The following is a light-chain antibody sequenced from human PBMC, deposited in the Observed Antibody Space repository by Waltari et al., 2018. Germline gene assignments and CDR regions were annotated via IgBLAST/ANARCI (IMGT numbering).Light chain of an antibody. CDR2: GAS. V-gene: IGKV3-20*01. J-gene: IGKJ5*01. CDR1: QSVSSSY. Sequence: EIVLTQSPGTLSLSPGERATLSCRASQSVSSSYLAWYQQKPGQAPRLLIYGASSRAPGIPDRCSGSGAGTDFTLTISRLEPEDFAVYYCQQYGSSPITFGQGTRLEIK. CDR3: QQYGSSPIT.